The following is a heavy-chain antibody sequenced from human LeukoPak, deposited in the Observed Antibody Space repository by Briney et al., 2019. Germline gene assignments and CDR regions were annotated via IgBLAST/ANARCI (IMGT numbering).Heavy chain of an antibody. V-gene: IGHV3-20*04. Sequence: GGSLRLSCAASGFTFDDYGMSWVRQAPGKGLEWVSGINWNGGSTGYADSVKGRFTISRDNAKNSLYLQMNSLRAEDTAVYYCARDFSSSWASLDAWGKGTTVTVSS. CDR3: ARDFSSSWASLDA. CDR1: GFTFDDYG. D-gene: IGHD6-13*01. CDR2: INWNGGST. J-gene: IGHJ6*04.